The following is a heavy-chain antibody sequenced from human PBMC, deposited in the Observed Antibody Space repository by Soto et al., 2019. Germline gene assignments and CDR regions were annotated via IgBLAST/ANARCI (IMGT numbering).Heavy chain of an antibody. D-gene: IGHD3-16*01. CDR2: TSYDGSNT. Sequence: QVQLVESGGGVVQPGTSLRLSCVGSGFTFRSFVIHWVRQAPGKGLEWVELTSYDGSNTSSDDSVKGRFTISRDNSRNTVDRPMESLRLEDTALYYCARWGTTGGLDVWGQGTLVSVSS. J-gene: IGHJ4*02. V-gene: IGHV3-33*05. CDR3: ARWGTTGGLDV. CDR1: GFTFRSFV.